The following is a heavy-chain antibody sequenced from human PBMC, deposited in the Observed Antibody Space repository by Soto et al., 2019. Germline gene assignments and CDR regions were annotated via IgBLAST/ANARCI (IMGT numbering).Heavy chain of an antibody. Sequence: SVNVSCKASGGTFSSYAISWVRQAPGQGLEWMGGIIPIFGTANYAQKFQGRVTITADESTSTAYMELRSLRSDDTAMYYCARDPTIFGVVQNYGMDVWGQGTTVTVSS. CDR1: GGTFSSYA. D-gene: IGHD3-3*01. CDR3: ARDPTIFGVVQNYGMDV. J-gene: IGHJ6*02. CDR2: IIPIFGTA. V-gene: IGHV1-69*13.